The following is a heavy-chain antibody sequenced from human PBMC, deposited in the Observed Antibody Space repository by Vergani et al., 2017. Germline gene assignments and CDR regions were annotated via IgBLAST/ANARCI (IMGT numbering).Heavy chain of an antibody. J-gene: IGHJ6*03. V-gene: IGHV4-59*11. CDR1: FDSIRNLY. D-gene: IGHD2-2*01. CDR2: IHYSENT. Sequence: QVQLQESGPGLVKSSETLSLTCSVSFDSIRNLYCNWIRQPPGKGLEWIGSIHYSENTNYNPSLKTRVTISVDTSNNQFSLTLTSVTAADTAVYYCAREGVVVPAYYYYYYMDVWGKGTTVTVSS. CDR3: AREGVVVPAYYYYYYMDV.